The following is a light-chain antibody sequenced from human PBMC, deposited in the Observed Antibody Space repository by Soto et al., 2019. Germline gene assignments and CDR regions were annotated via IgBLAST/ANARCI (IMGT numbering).Light chain of an antibody. CDR2: EDS. CDR3: CSYAGSDTLL. V-gene: IGLV2-23*01. Sequence: QSVLTQPASVSGSPGQSITISCTGTSSDVGSYNLVSWYQQHPGKAPKCMIYEDSKRPSGVSNRFSGSKSGNTASLTISGLQADDEAHYYCCSYAGSDTLLFGGGTQLTVL. CDR1: SSDVGSYNL. J-gene: IGLJ3*02.